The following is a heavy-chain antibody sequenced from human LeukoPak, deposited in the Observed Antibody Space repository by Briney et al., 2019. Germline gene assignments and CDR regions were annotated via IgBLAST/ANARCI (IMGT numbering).Heavy chain of an antibody. D-gene: IGHD3-22*01. J-gene: IGHJ6*02. Sequence: SGGSLRLSCAASGFTFSDYYMSWIRQAPGKGLEWVSSISSSGSTIYYADSVKGRFTISRVNAKNSLYLQMNSLRAEDTAVYYCARSHYFDSGGYYYYYYGMDVWGQGTTVTVSS. CDR1: GFTFSDYY. V-gene: IGHV3-11*04. CDR2: ISSSGSTI. CDR3: ARSHYFDSGGYYYYYYGMDV.